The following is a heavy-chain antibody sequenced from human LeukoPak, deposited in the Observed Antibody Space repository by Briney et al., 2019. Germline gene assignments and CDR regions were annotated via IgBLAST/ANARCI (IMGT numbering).Heavy chain of an antibody. CDR2: IRYDGSNK. CDR1: GFTFSSYG. Sequence: GGSLRLSCAASGFTFSSYGMHWVRQAPGKGLEWVAFIRYDGSNKYYADSVKGRFTISRDNSKNTLYLHVNSLRPEDTAVYYCAKGASGIGWFGELTATLPRDGFGKARAEVFDPWGQGTLVTVSS. CDR3: AKGASGIGWFGELTATLPRDGFGKARAEVFDP. D-gene: IGHD3-10*01. J-gene: IGHJ5*02. V-gene: IGHV3-30*02.